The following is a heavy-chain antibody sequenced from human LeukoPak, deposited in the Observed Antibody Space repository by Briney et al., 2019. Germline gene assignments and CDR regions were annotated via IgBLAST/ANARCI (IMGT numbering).Heavy chain of an antibody. CDR3: ARVSSGWTGDY. V-gene: IGHV1-46*01. Sequence: ASVKVSCKASGYTFTSYYMHWVRQAPGQGLEWMGIINPSGGSTSYAQKFQGRVTMTRDTSTSTVYMELSSLRSEDTAMYYCARVSSGWTGDYWGQGTLVTVSS. D-gene: IGHD6-19*01. CDR1: GYTFTSYY. CDR2: INPSGGST. J-gene: IGHJ4*02.